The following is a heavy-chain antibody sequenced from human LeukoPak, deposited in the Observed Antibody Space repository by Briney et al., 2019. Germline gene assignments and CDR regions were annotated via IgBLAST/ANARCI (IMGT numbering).Heavy chain of an antibody. CDR2: IYTSGST. CDR3: ASWGSDYYYYYMDV. D-gene: IGHD3-16*01. CDR1: GGSISSASYY. V-gene: IGHV4-61*02. Sequence: SETLSLTCTVSGGSISSASYYWSWIRQPAGKGLEWIGRIYTSGSTNYSPSLRSRVTISVDTSKNEFSLKLSSVTAADTAVYYCASWGSDYYYYYMDVWGKGTTVTVSS. J-gene: IGHJ6*03.